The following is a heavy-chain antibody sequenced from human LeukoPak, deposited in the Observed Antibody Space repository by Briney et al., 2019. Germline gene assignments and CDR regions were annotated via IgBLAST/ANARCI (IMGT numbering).Heavy chain of an antibody. CDR2: INPKRGDT. V-gene: IGHV1-2*02. CDR3: ARSAESSSWVEFDY. CDR1: GYTFTGYY. J-gene: IGHJ4*02. Sequence: ASVKVSCKASGYTFTGYYMHWVRQAPGQGLEWMGWINPKRGDTNYAQKFQGRVTMTRDTSISTVYMELSRLRSDDTAVYYCARSAESSSWVEFDYWGQGTLVTVSS. D-gene: IGHD6-13*01.